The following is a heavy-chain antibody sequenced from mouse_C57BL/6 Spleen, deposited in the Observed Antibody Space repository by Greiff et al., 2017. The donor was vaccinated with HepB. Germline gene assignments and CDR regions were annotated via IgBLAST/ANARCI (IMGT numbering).Heavy chain of an antibody. CDR1: GYSITSGYD. D-gene: IGHD2-4*01. CDR3: AREDYDYAFAY. V-gene: IGHV3-1*01. CDR2: ISYSGST. J-gene: IGHJ3*01. Sequence: EVKLMESGPGMVKPSQSLSLTCTVTGYSITSGYDWHWIRHFPGNKLEWMGYISYSGSTNYNPSLKSRISITHDTSKNHFFLKLNSVTTEDTATYYCAREDYDYAFAYWGQGTLVTVSA.